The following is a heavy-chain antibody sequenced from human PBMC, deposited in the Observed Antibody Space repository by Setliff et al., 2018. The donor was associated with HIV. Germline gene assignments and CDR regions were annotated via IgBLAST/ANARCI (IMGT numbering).Heavy chain of an antibody. CDR1: GDSIITYY. V-gene: IGHV4-4*08. CDR2: IHHSGSS. Sequence: SETLSLTCTVSGDSIITYYWTWVRQPPGKGLEWIGYIHHSGSSGYTPSLRSRVTMSVDTSKNQFSLKLTSVTAADTAVYYCAREHDYSNYRRLDSWGQGILVTVSS. J-gene: IGHJ4*02. CDR3: AREHDYSNYRRLDS. D-gene: IGHD4-4*01.